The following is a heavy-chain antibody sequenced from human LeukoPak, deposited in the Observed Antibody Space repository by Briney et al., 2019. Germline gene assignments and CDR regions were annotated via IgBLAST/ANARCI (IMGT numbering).Heavy chain of an antibody. CDR2: IYHSGST. D-gene: IGHD6-13*01. V-gene: IGHV4-30-2*01. CDR1: GGSISSGGYS. CDR3: ARGDSSSWYGVDY. J-gene: IGHJ4*02. Sequence: PSETLSLTCAVSGGSISSGGYSWSWIRQPPGKGLGWIGYIYHSGSTYYNPSLKSRVTISVDRSKNQFSLKLSSVTAADTAVYYCARGDSSSWYGVDYWGQGTLVTVSS.